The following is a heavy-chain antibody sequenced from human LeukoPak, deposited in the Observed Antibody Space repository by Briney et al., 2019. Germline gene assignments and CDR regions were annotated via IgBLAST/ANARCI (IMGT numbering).Heavy chain of an antibody. V-gene: IGHV1-69*13. J-gene: IGHJ4*02. D-gene: IGHD1-7*01. CDR1: GGTFSSYA. Sequence: SVKVSCKASGGTFSSYAISWVRQAPGQGLEWMGGIIPIFGTANYAQKFQGRVTITADESTSTAYMEPSSLRSEDTAVYYCARDARGITGTPDYWGQGTLVTVSS. CDR3: ARDARGITGTPDY. CDR2: IIPIFGTA.